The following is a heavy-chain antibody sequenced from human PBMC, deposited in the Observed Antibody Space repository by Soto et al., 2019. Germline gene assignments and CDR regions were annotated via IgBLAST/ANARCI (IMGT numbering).Heavy chain of an antibody. CDR3: ARGYCSSTSCPPPHYYYYYGMDV. CDR2: IIPIFGTA. CDR1: GVTFSSYA. Sequence: SVKVSCKASGVTFSSYAISWVRQAPGQGLEWMGGIIPIFGTANYAQKFQGRVTITADESTSTAYMELSSLRSEDTAVYYCARGYCSSTSCPPPHYYYYYGMDVWGQGTTVTVSS. D-gene: IGHD2-2*01. J-gene: IGHJ6*02. V-gene: IGHV1-69*13.